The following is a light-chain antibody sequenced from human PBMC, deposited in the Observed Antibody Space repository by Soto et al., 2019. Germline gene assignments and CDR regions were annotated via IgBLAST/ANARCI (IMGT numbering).Light chain of an antibody. Sequence: DIQITPSPSTLSASVGDRVPITCRASQSISGWLAWYQQKPGKAPKLLIYKASSLESGVPSRFSGSESGTEFTLTISSLQPDDFATYYCQHYNTYSTFGQGTKVDI. CDR1: QSISGW. CDR2: KAS. V-gene: IGKV1-5*03. CDR3: QHYNTYST. J-gene: IGKJ1*01.